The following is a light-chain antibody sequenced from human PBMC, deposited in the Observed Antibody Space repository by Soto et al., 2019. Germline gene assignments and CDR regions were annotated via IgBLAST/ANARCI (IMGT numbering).Light chain of an antibody. Sequence: QSVLAQPPSASGSPGQSVTISCTGTSSDVGGYNYASWCQQHPGKAPKLMIYEVSKRPSGVPDRFSGSKSGNTASLTVSGLQAEDEADYYCSSYAGSNIRYVFGTGTKVTVL. CDR1: SSDVGGYNY. J-gene: IGLJ1*01. V-gene: IGLV2-8*01. CDR3: SSYAGSNIRYV. CDR2: EVS.